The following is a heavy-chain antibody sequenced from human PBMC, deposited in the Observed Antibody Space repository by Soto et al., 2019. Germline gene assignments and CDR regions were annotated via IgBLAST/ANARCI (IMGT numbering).Heavy chain of an antibody. J-gene: IGHJ6*02. V-gene: IGHV4-39*01. CDR3: APLTVSLSGPYGIHV. Sequence: SETLSLTCSVSGYSVSSSDYYWAWIRQPPGKGLEWIGSMFYSGLTYYNPSLKSRVTLSVDTSKNQVSVSLNSVTAADKAVYYCAPLTVSLSGPYGIHVWGQGTTVIVSS. CDR1: GYSVSSSDYY. D-gene: IGHD3-3*01. CDR2: MFYSGLT.